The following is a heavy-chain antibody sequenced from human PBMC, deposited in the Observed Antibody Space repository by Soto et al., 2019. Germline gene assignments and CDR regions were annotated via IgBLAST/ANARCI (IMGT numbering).Heavy chain of an antibody. CDR3: AKATRLDY. V-gene: IGHV3-23*01. Sequence: EVELLESGGGLVQPGGSLRLSCAAFGFTFSSYAMNWVRQAPGKGLEWVSGLSKSGESTYYADSVKGRFTISRDNSKDTLYLQMNSLRAEDTAVYYCAKATRLDYWGQGTLVTVSS. CDR2: LSKSGEST. CDR1: GFTFSSYA. J-gene: IGHJ4*02.